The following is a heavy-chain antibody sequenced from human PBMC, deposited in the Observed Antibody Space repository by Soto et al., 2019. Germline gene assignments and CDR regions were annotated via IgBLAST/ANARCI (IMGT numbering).Heavy chain of an antibody. J-gene: IGHJ4*02. CDR1: GGSISSYY. V-gene: IGHV4-59*12. CDR3: ARAAWPYYGNSALGFAFGY. D-gene: IGHD3-22*01. CDR2: IYYSGST. Sequence: PSETLSLTCTVSGGSISSYYWSWIRQPPGKGLEWIGYIYYSGSTNYIPSLKGRFTISRDNAKNSLYLQMNSLRAEDTAVYYCARAAWPYYGNSALGFAFGYWGQGTLVTVSS.